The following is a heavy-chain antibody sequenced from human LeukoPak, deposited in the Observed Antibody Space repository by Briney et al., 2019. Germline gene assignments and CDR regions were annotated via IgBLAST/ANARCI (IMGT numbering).Heavy chain of an antibody. Sequence: KRGESLKISCKGCGYKFSNYWIAWVRQVAGKGLEWMGIIYPGDSDTRYSPSFQGQINISAAKSINTAYVQWSSLKASDTAMYYCARHREGYSSNWSWFDPWGQGTLVTVSS. CDR1: GYKFSNYW. V-gene: IGHV5-51*01. CDR3: ARHREGYSSNWSWFDP. D-gene: IGHD6-13*01. CDR2: IYPGDSDT. J-gene: IGHJ5*02.